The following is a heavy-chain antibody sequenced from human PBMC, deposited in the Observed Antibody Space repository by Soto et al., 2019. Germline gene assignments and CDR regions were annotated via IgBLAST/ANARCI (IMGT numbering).Heavy chain of an antibody. J-gene: IGHJ4*02. Sequence: ESGGGPVKPGGSLRISCAASGFTFSGAWMCWVRQAPGKGLEWVGRIKSKFDGGRIDYAASVKGRFSISRDDSTNTLFLQMNSLKTEDTAVYFCTTSVTGTPRAIDYWGQGTLVTVSS. CDR3: TTSVTGTPRAIDY. V-gene: IGHV3-15*01. CDR1: GFTFSGAW. CDR2: IKSKFDGGRI. D-gene: IGHD1-7*01.